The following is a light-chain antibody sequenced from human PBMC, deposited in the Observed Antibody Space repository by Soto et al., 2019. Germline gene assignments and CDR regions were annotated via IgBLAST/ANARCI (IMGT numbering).Light chain of an antibody. J-gene: IGKJ2*01. CDR3: QQSYSIPYT. CDR1: QRITNY. Sequence: IQMTQSPSSLSASVGDRVTITCRASQRITNYLNWYQQKPWKAPKLLISTSGTLQRGVPSRFSGSGSGTDFTLTITALRPEDFATYFCQQSYSIPYTFGQGTQLEIK. V-gene: IGKV1-39*01. CDR2: TSG.